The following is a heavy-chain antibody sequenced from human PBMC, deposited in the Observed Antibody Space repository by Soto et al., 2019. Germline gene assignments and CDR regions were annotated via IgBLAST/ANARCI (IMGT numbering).Heavy chain of an antibody. D-gene: IGHD3-10*01. V-gene: IGHV2-26*01. J-gene: IGHJ4*02. Sequence: QVTLKESGPVLVKPTETLTLTCTVSGFSLSNARMGVSWIRQPPGKALEWLAHIFSNDEKSYSTSLKSRLTISKDTSKSQVVLTMTNMDPVDTATYYCARIFKSGSGSLYYFDYWGQGTLVTVSS. CDR3: ARIFKSGSGSLYYFDY. CDR1: GFSLSNARMG. CDR2: IFSNDEK.